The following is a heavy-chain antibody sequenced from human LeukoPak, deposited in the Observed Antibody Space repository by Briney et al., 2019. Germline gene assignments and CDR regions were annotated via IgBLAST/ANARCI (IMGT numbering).Heavy chain of an antibody. CDR3: ARDLDSSS. D-gene: IGHD6-13*01. CDR2: ISYDGSNK. CDR1: GFTFSSYA. V-gene: IGHV3-30*04. Sequence: PGGSLRLSCAASGFTFSSYAMHWVRQAPGKGLEWVAVISYDGSNKYYADSVKGRFTISRDNSKNTLYLQMNSLRAADTAVYYCARDLDSSSWGQGTLVTVSS. J-gene: IGHJ4*02.